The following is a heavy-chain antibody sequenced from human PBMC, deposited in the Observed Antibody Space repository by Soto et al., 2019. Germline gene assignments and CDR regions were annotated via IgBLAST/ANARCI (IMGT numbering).Heavy chain of an antibody. D-gene: IGHD3-22*01. V-gene: IGHV1-3*01. CDR2: INAGNGNT. J-gene: IGHJ5*02. CDR1: GYSITSYA. CDR3: ARGGYYYDSSGYPPGDWFDP. Sequence: ASVKVSCKASGYSITSYAMHWVRQAPGQRLEWMGWINAGNGNTKYSQKFQGRVTITRDTSASTAYMELSSLRSEDTAVYYCARGGYYYDSSGYPPGDWFDPWGQGTLVTVSS.